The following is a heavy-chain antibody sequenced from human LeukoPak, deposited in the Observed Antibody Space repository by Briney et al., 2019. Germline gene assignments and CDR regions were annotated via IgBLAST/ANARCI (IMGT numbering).Heavy chain of an antibody. CDR3: ARGRTVSAYDILTGYYAYNWFDP. V-gene: IGHV3-11*04. CDR2: ISSSQSPI. Sequence: GGSLRLSCAASGFTFSDYYMSWIRQAPGKGLEWVSYISSSQSPIYYADSVKGRFAISRDSSKNTLYLQMNSLRAEDTAVYYCARGRTVSAYDILTGYYAYNWFDPWGQGTLVTVSS. D-gene: IGHD3-9*01. J-gene: IGHJ5*02. CDR1: GFTFSDYY.